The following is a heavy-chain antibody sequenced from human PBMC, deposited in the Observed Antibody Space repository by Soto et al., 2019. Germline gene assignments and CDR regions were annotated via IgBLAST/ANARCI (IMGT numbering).Heavy chain of an antibody. J-gene: IGHJ6*02. V-gene: IGHV3-7*05. CDR2: INQDGSEK. D-gene: IGHD6-13*01. CDR3: ARAGSSSWYSYYYNGMDV. Sequence: EVQLVESGGGLVQPGGSLRLSCAASGFTFSSYWMSWVRQAPGKGLEWVANINQDGSEKFYVDSEKGRFTISRDNAKKSLYLQMNTLRVEDTAVYYCARAGSSSWYSYYYNGMDVWGQGTTVTVSS. CDR1: GFTFSSYW.